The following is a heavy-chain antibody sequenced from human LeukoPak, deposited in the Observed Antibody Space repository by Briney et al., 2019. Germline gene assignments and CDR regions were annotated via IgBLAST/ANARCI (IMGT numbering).Heavy chain of an antibody. CDR2: ISSSGRTT. Sequence: GGSLRLSCAASGFTFSNYNMNWVRQAPGKGLEWISYISSSGRTTNYADSVKGRFTISRDNAKNSLYLQMNSLKDGDTAVYYCATSGTYRSDYWGQGTLVTVSS. J-gene: IGHJ4*02. CDR1: GFTFSNYN. V-gene: IGHV3-48*02. D-gene: IGHD1-26*01. CDR3: ATSGTYRSDY.